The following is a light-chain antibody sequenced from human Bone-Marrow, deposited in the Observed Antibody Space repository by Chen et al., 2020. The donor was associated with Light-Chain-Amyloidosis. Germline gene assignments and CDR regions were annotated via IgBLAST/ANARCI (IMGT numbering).Light chain of an antibody. CDR2: EDD. CDR3: QSYQGSSQGV. V-gene: IGLV6-57*01. Sequence: FWLPQPHSVSESPGSPLTIPSTRCSGSIATNYVQWYQERPGSSPTTVISEDDQRPSGVPDRFSGSTDRSYDSASLTLAGLKAEDEADYYCQSYQGSSQGVFGGGTKLIVL. J-gene: IGLJ3*02. CDR1: SGSIATNY.